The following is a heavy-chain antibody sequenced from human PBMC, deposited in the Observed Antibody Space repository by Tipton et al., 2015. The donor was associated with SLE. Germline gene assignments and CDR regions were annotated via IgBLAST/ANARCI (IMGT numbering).Heavy chain of an antibody. J-gene: IGHJ3*02. CDR1: GGSISSSSYY. V-gene: IGHV4-61*01. Sequence: TLSLTCTVSGGSISSSSYYWGWIRQPPGKGLEWIGYIYYSGSTNYNPSLKSRVTISVDTSKNQFSLKLNSVTAADTAVYYCAREGEEDAFDIWGQGTMVTVSS. CDR3: AREGEEDAFDI. CDR2: IYYSGST.